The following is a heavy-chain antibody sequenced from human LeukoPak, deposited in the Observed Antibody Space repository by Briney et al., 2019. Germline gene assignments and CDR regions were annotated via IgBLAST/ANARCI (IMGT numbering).Heavy chain of an antibody. D-gene: IGHD6-13*01. CDR3: ARGENPLNVHIAIIDY. J-gene: IGHJ4*02. V-gene: IGHV4-59*08. CDR1: GVSISGYY. Sequence: TSETLSLTCSVSGVSISGYYWTWVRQPPGKGLEWIAYIYYSGNTYYNPSLKSRVTILEDTSKNQFSLRLTSVTAADTAVYYCARGENPLNVHIAIIDYWGQGTLVTVSS. CDR2: IYYSGNT.